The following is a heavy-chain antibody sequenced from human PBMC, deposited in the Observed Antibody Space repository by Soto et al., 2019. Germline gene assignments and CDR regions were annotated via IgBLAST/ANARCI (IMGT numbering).Heavy chain of an antibody. CDR2: ISGSGGST. V-gene: IGHV3-23*01. CDR1: GFTFSSYA. D-gene: IGHD6-19*01. CDR3: AKDSAGVQWLVRKTSGIDY. Sequence: GSLSLSCAASGFTFSSYAMSWVRQAPGKGLEWVSAISGSGGSTYYADSVKGRFTISRDNSKNTLYLQMNSLRAEDTAVYYCAKDSAGVQWLVRKTSGIDYWGQGTLVTVSS. J-gene: IGHJ4*02.